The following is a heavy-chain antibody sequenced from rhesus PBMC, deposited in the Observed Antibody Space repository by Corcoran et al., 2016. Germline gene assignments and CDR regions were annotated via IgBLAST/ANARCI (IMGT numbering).Heavy chain of an antibody. D-gene: IGHD2-2*01. CDR1: GYSISSGYY. V-gene: IGHV4S14*01. CDR2: IDGSGGSN. J-gene: IGHJ4*01. CDR3: ARVDAAIRGFDY. Sequence: QVQLQESGPGLVKPSETLSLTCAVSGYSISSGYYWNWIRQPPGKGLEWIGSIDGSGGSNYLNPSLKSRVTLSVDTSKNQFSLKLSSVTAADTAVYYCARVDAAIRGFDYWGQGVLVTVSS.